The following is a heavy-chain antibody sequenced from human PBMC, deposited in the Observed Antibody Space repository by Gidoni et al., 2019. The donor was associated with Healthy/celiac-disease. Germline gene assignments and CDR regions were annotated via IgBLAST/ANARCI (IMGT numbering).Heavy chain of an antibody. V-gene: IGHV1-69*06. D-gene: IGHD3-22*01. CDR3: ARPPSPAYYYDSSGYYRSAYDAFDI. CDR2: ISPIFGTA. J-gene: IGHJ3*02. CDR1: GGTFSSYA. Sequence: QVQLVQSGAEVKKPGSSVKVSCKASGGTFSSYAISWVRQAPGQGLAWMGGISPIFGTANYAQKCQGRVTITADKSTSTAYMELSSLRSEDTAVYYCARPPSPAYYYDSSGYYRSAYDAFDIWGQGTMVTVSS.